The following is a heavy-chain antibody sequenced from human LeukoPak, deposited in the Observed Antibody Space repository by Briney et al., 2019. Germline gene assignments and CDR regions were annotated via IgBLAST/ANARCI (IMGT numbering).Heavy chain of an antibody. CDR1: GGSISSGDYY. Sequence: SETLSLTCTVSGGSISSGDYYWSWIRQPPGKGLEWIGYIYYSGSTYYNPSLKSRVTMSVDTSKNQFSLKLSSVTAADTAVYYCARVAVARYCSGGSCYSEGERNWFDPWGQGTLVTVSS. J-gene: IGHJ5*02. CDR3: ARVAVARYCSGGSCYSEGERNWFDP. D-gene: IGHD2-15*01. V-gene: IGHV4-30-4*08. CDR2: IYYSGST.